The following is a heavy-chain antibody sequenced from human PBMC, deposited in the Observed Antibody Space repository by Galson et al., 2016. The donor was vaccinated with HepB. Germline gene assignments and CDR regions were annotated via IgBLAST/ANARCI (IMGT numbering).Heavy chain of an antibody. CDR3: AKRHEYCPPVGCSVDY. V-gene: IGHV3-30*18. CDR2: DSVDGRRK. D-gene: IGHD2/OR15-2a*01. CDR1: GFPFSERG. Sequence: SLRLSCAASGFPFSERGMHWVRQAPGKGPEWVAADSVDGRRKWYADSVKGRFTISRDNSNNVLFLQMSSLRADDTAVYFCAKRHEYCPPVGCSVDYWGQGTLVSVSS. J-gene: IGHJ4*02.